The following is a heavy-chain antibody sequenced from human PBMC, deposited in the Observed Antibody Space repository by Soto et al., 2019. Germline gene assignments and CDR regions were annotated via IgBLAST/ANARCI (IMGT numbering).Heavy chain of an antibody. CDR2: ISAYNGNT. CDR1: GYTFTSYG. CDR3: ARGALRVVTAERPFDY. Sequence: ASVKVSCKASGYTFTSYGISWVRQAPGQGLEWMGWISAYNGNTNYAQKLQGRVTMTTDTSTSTAYMELRSLRSDDTAVFYCARGALRVVTAERPFDYWGKGTLITVTS. D-gene: IGHD2-21*02. V-gene: IGHV1-18*01. J-gene: IGHJ4*02.